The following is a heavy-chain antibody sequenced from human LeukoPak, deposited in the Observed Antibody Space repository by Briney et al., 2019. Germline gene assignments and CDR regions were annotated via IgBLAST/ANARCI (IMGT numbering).Heavy chain of an antibody. CDR2: IYHSGST. Sequence: SETLSLTCTVSGGSISGCNYYWGWIRQPPGKGLEWIGEIYHSGSTNYNPSLKSRVTISVDKSKNQFSLKLSSVTAADTAVYYCARYGGYSYGSSYYGMDVWGQGTTVTVSS. V-gene: IGHV4-39*07. D-gene: IGHD5-18*01. J-gene: IGHJ6*02. CDR3: ARYGGYSYGSSYYGMDV. CDR1: GGSISGCNYY.